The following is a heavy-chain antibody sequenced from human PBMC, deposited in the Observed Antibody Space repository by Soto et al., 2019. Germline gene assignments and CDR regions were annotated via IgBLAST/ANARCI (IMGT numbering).Heavy chain of an antibody. CDR3: ARGNLCFDFDS. J-gene: IGHJ4*02. D-gene: IGHD3-16*01. CDR2: ISGDGINT. V-gene: IGHV3-30*03. Sequence: QIQLVESGGDVVQPGKSLRLSCAASGFNFGFFGMHWVRQAPGKGLEWVAFISGDGINTQYADSVRGRFTLSRDYSRKTMYLQMDSLIDEDPALSYCARGNLCFDFDSWGLGTLVTVSS. CDR1: GFNFGFFG.